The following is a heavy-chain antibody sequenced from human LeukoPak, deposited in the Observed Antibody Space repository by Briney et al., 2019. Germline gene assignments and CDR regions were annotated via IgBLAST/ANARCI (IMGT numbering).Heavy chain of an antibody. J-gene: IGHJ6*02. CDR3: VKDIMGSTDYYYGLDV. Sequence: AGGSLRLSCSASGFSFSNYDTHWVRQAPGKGLEYVSAISSNGGSTYYADSVKGRLTISRDNSKNTLYLHMSSLRPEDTAVYFCVKDIMGSTDYYYGLDVWGQGTTVTVSS. CDR1: GFSFSNYD. D-gene: IGHD3-10*01. V-gene: IGHV3-64D*09. CDR2: ISSNGGST.